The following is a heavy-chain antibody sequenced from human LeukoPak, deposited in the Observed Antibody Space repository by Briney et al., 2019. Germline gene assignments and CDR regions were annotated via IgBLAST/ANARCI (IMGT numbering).Heavy chain of an antibody. CDR1: EFTVSNNY. J-gene: IGHJ5*02. D-gene: IGHD5-24*01. CDR2: IYSDGPT. Sequence: AGSLRLTCAASEFTVSNNYINWVRLPQAPGKEWEWVIYSDGPTYYSDSVNRQCTISRYISKNTDYLPLNMRTIADTAVYYCARGIEMAATFFSTWGQGTLGTVSS. V-gene: IGHV3-53*01. CDR3: ARGIEMAATFFST.